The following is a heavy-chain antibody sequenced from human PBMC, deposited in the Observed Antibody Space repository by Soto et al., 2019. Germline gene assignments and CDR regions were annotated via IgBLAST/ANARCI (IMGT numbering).Heavy chain of an antibody. CDR2: INSDGSST. Sequence: GGYLRISCAASGLTFRTYGMHWVRQAPGKRLVWVSRINSDGSSTSYADSVKGRFTISRDNAKNTLYLQMNSLRAEDTAVYYCVRTSVEASGPMYVWGRGTTVTVSA. V-gene: IGHV3-74*01. D-gene: IGHD2-15*01. CDR3: VRTSVEASGPMYV. CDR1: GLTFRTYG. J-gene: IGHJ6*04.